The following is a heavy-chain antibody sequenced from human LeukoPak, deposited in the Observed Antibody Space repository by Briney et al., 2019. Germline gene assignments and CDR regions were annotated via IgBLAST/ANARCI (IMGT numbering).Heavy chain of an antibody. V-gene: IGHV3-23*01. CDR1: EFTFRTYG. CDR2: ISGGGAAT. Sequence: PGGSLRLSCAASEFTFRTYGMSWVRQAPGKGLEWVSGISGGGAATYYADSVKGRSTISRDNSKNTLYLQMNSLRAEDTAVYYCASYYDSSGYYYGEHRAFDYWGQGTLVTVSS. D-gene: IGHD3-22*01. J-gene: IGHJ4*02. CDR3: ASYYDSSGYYYGEHRAFDY.